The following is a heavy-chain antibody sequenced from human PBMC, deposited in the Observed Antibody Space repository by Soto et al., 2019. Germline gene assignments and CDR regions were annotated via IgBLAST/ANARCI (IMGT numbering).Heavy chain of an antibody. CDR2: IYYSGST. CDR3: ARGDIVATPAHYYGMDV. D-gene: IGHD5-12*01. V-gene: IGHV4-39*01. J-gene: IGHJ6*02. Sequence: QLQLQESGPGLVKPSETLSLTCTVSGGSISSSSYYWGWIRQPPGKGLEWIGSIYYSGSTYYNPSLKSRVTISVDTSKNQFSLKLSSVTAADTAVYYCARGDIVATPAHYYGMDVWGQGTTVTVSS. CDR1: GGSISSSSYY.